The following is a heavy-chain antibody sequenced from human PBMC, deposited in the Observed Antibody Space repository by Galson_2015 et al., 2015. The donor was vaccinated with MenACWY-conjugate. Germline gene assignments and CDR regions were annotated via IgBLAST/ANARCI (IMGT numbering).Heavy chain of an antibody. CDR3: ARGDSSGYLPNYFDY. Sequence: SEPLSLTCAVSGGSISSSNWRRWVRQPPGKGLEWIGEIYHSGSTNYNPSLKSRVTISVDKSKNQFSLKLSPVTAADTAVYYGARGDSSGYLPNYFDYWGQGTLVTVSS. CDR1: GGSISSSNW. J-gene: IGHJ4*02. D-gene: IGHD3-22*01. CDR2: IYHSGST. V-gene: IGHV4-4*02.